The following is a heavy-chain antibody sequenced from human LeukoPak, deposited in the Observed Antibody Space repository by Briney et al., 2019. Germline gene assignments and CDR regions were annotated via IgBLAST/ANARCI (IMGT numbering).Heavy chain of an antibody. CDR3: ARKKLVARGYFDY. CDR1: GGSISSSGYY. Sequence: PSETLSLTCTVSGGSISSSGYYWDWIRQPPGKGLEWIGSINQSGKTYYEPSLKSRVTISVDTSKTQFSLELRTVTAADTAVYYCARKKLVARGYFDYWGRGALVTVSS. J-gene: IGHJ4*02. CDR2: INQSGKT. D-gene: IGHD1-1*01. V-gene: IGHV4-39*01.